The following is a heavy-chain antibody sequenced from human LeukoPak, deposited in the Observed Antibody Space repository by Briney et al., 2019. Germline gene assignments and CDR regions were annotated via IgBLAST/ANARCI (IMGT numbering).Heavy chain of an antibody. V-gene: IGHV3-30*18. D-gene: IGHD4-17*01. CDR1: GFTFSSYG. CDR2: ISYDGRNK. CDR3: AKDSTTVTPGWYYFDY. J-gene: IGHJ4*02. Sequence: QPGRSLRLSCAASGFTFSSYGMHWVRQAPGKGLEWVAVISYDGRNKYYADSVKGRFTISRDNSKHTLYLQMNSLRAEDTAVYYCAKDSTTVTPGWYYFDYWGQGTLVTVSS.